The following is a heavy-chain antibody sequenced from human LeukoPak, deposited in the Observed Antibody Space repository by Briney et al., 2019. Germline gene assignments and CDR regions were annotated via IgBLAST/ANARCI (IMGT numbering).Heavy chain of an antibody. CDR2: IFYDGSS. CDR1: SGSIRNSNYY. Sequence: SETLSLTCTVSSGSIRNSNYYWGWIRQPPGKGLEWIGSIFYDGSSDYNPSLKSRVTISVDTSKNQFSLKLSSVTAADTAVYYCARDWPRLRWSLDYWGQGALVTVSS. D-gene: IGHD4-23*01. V-gene: IGHV4-39*07. CDR3: ARDWPRLRWSLDY. J-gene: IGHJ4*02.